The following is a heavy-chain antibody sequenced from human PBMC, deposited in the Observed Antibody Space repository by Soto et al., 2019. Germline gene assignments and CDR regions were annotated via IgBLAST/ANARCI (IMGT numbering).Heavy chain of an antibody. V-gene: IGHV1-69*01. D-gene: IGHD6-19*01. CDR3: VRGGSDNSGWSIWFDP. CDR1: GGTFSTHV. CDR2: IVPKFGTT. Sequence: QVQLVQSGAEVKKPGSSVKVSCKTSGGTFSTHVIGWVRQAPGQGLEWMGGIVPKFGTTNYAHKFKGRVKITADESTSTAYMEVSSLTSEDTAVYYCVRGGSDNSGWSIWFDPWGQGTLVTVSS. J-gene: IGHJ5*02.